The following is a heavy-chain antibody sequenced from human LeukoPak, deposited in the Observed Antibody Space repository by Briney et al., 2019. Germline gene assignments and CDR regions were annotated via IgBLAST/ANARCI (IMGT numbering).Heavy chain of an antibody. CDR1: GFTFSAYA. CDR3: AKYTPANYYGSGSLFDY. J-gene: IGHJ4*02. D-gene: IGHD3-10*01. CDR2: ITGSGDDT. V-gene: IGHV3-23*01. Sequence: PGGSLRLSCAASGFTFSAYAMSWVRQAPGKGLEGVSAITGSGDDTYYADSVKGRFTISRDSSRNTLYLQMNSLRAEDTAVYYCAKYTPANYYGSGSLFDYWGQGALVTVSS.